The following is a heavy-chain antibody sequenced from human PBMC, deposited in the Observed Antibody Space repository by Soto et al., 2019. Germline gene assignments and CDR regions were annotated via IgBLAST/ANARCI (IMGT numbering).Heavy chain of an antibody. J-gene: IGHJ6*02. V-gene: IGHV1-69*04. CDR1: GGTFSSYT. CDR3: ARETPYYYDSSGHSMDV. CDR2: IIPILGIA. D-gene: IGHD3-22*01. Sequence: ASVKVSCKASGGTFSSYTISWVRQAPGQGLEWMGRIIPILGIANYAQKFQGRLTITADKSTSTAYMELSSLRSEDTAVYYCARETPYYYDSSGHSMDVWGQGTTVTVSS.